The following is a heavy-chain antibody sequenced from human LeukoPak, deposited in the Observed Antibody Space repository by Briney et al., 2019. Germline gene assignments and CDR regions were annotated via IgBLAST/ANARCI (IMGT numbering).Heavy chain of an antibody. CDR2: TSWNGGSI. CDR3: AREGYSSGWFRN. CDR1: GFTFEDSG. J-gene: IGHJ4*02. Sequence: GGSLRLSCAASGFTFEDSGMHWVRQAPGKGLEWVSGTSWNGGSIGYADSVKGRFTISRDNSKNTLYLQMNSLRAEDTALYYCAREGYSSGWFRNWGQGTLVTVSS. D-gene: IGHD6-19*01. V-gene: IGHV3-9*01.